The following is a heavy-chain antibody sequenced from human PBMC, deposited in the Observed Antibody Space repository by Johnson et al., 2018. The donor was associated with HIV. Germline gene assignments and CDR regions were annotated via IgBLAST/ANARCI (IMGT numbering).Heavy chain of an antibody. V-gene: IGHV3-23*04. CDR2: ISVSGGST. CDR3: AKDLVAYGNYENAFDI. J-gene: IGHJ3*02. D-gene: IGHD1-7*01. CDR1: GFTFSSYA. Sequence: VQLVESGGGLVQPGGSLRLSCAASGFTFSSYAMSWVRQAPGKGLEWVSAISVSGGSTYYADSVKGRFTISRDNSKNTLYLQKNSLRAEDTAVYYCAKDLVAYGNYENAFDIWGQGTMVTVSS.